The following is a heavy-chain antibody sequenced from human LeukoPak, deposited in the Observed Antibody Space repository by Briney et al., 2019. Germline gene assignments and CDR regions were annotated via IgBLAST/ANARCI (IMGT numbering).Heavy chain of an antibody. Sequence: PSETLSLTCTVSVGSISSYYWSWIRQPPGKGLEWIGYIYYSGSTNYNPSLKSRVTISVDTSKNQFSLKLSSVTTADTAVYYCARHVTRGHSDAFDICGQGTMVTVSS. CDR2: IYYSGST. V-gene: IGHV4-59*08. D-gene: IGHD1-1*01. CDR1: VGSISSYY. J-gene: IGHJ3*02. CDR3: ARHVTRGHSDAFDI.